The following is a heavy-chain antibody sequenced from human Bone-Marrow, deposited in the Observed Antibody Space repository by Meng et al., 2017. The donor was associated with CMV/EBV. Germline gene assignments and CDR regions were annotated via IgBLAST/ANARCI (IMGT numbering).Heavy chain of an antibody. D-gene: IGHD3-10*01. CDR1: GGSFSGYY. CDR3: ARGRSSFRSGNYGMDV. J-gene: IGHJ6*02. Sequence: GSLRLSCAVYGGSFSGYYWSWIRQPPGKGLEWIGEINHSGSTKYNPSLKSRVTISVDTSKNQFSLKLSSATAADTAVYYCARGRSSFRSGNYGMDVWGQGTTVTVSS. V-gene: IGHV4-34*01. CDR2: INHSGST.